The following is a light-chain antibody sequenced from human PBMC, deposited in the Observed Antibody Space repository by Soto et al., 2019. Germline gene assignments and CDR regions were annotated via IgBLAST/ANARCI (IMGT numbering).Light chain of an antibody. CDR3: QQYGSSPH. J-gene: IGKJ4*01. CDR1: QTIGDND. V-gene: IGKV3-20*01. CDR2: GAS. Sequence: IVLTQSPDTLSLSPGERGTLSCRASQTIGDNDLAWYQQKPGQAPRLLIYGASSRATGIPDRFSGSGSGTDFTLTISSLEPEDFAVYYCQQYGSSPHFGGGTKVDVK.